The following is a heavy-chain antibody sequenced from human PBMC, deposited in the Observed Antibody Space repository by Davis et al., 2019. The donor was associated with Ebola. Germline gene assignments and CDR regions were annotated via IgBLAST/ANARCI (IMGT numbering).Heavy chain of an antibody. CDR1: GFTFSSYA. Sequence: GGSLRLSCAASGFTFSSYAMSWVRQAPGKGLEWVSAISGSGGSTYYADSVKGRFTISRDNAKNSLYLQMNSLRAEDTAVYYCARDAIAARLFDYWGQGTLVTASS. D-gene: IGHD6-6*01. CDR2: ISGSGGST. CDR3: ARDAIAARLFDY. V-gene: IGHV3-23*01. J-gene: IGHJ4*02.